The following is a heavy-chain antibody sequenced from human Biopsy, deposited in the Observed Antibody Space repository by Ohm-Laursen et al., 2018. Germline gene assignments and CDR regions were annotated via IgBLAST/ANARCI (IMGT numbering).Heavy chain of an antibody. Sequence: ASVKVSCNAPGGTFSNYGVNWVRQAPGQGLEWLGGNIPILGTGNYAPKFKDRVTVAADTSTSTATMELRSLRSDDTAVYYCATKLTGYFHHWGQGTLVIVSS. J-gene: IGHJ1*01. CDR3: ATKLTGYFHH. D-gene: IGHD3-9*01. CDR2: NIPILGTG. CDR1: GGTFSNYG. V-gene: IGHV1-69*06.